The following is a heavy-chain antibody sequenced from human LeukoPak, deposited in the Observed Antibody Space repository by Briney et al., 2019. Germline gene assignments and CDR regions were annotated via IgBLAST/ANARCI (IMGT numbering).Heavy chain of an antibody. J-gene: IGHJ3*02. D-gene: IGHD5-12*01. CDR3: TTGGSVIVAGTRAFDI. V-gene: IGHV3-15*07. Sequence: GGSLRLSCAASGFTFSNAWMNWVRQAPGKGLEWVGRIRSEIDGGATDYAAPVQGRFTISRDDSQATLYLQMNSLKTEDTAVYYCTTGGSVIVAGTRAFDIWGQGTMVTVSS. CDR1: GFTFSNAW. CDR2: IRSEIDGGAT.